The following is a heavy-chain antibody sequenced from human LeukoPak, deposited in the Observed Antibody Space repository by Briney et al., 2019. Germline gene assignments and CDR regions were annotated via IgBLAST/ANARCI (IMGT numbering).Heavy chain of an antibody. CDR1: GYTFTGLY. CDR2: INPNSGGT. CDR3: ARGGLEMATNWFDP. D-gene: IGHD5-24*01. J-gene: IGHJ5*02. V-gene: IGHV1-2*02. Sequence: ASVKVSCKASGYTFTGLYMHWVRQAPGQGLEWMGWINPNSGGTNYAQKFQGRVTMTRDTSISTAYMELSRLRSDDTAVYYCARGGLEMATNWFDPWGQGTLVTVSS.